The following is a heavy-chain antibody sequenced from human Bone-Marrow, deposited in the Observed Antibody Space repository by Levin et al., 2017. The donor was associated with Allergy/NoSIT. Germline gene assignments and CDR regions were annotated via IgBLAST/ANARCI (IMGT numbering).Heavy chain of an antibody. J-gene: IGHJ5*02. CDR1: GFTFSSYG. V-gene: IGHV3-30*18. CDR3: AKGSYWFDP. Sequence: GESLKISCAASGFTFSSYGMHWVRQAPGKGLEWVAVISYDGSNKYYADSVKGRFTISRDNSKNTLYLQMNSLRAEDTAVYYCAKGSYWFDPWGQGTLVTVSS. CDR2: ISYDGSNK.